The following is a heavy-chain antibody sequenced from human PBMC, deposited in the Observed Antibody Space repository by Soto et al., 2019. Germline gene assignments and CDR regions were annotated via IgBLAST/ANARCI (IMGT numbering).Heavy chain of an antibody. V-gene: IGHV4-34*01. CDR3: ARVHPHTVVVTGIWYFDL. D-gene: IGHD2-21*02. J-gene: IGHJ2*01. CDR2: INHSGST. Sequence: QVQLQQWGAGLLKPSETLSLTCAVYGGSFSGYYWSWIRQPPGKGLEWIGEINHSGSTNYNPSLKSRVTISVDTSKNQFSLKLSSVTAADTAMYYCARVHPHTVVVTGIWYFDLWGRGTPVTVSS. CDR1: GGSFSGYY.